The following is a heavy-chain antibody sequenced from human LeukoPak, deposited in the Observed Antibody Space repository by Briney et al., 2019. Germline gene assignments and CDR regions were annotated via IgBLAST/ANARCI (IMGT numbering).Heavy chain of an antibody. Sequence: ASVKVSCKASGYTLTNYGITWVRQAPGQGLEWMGWISAYSGNTKYGENFQGRLNMTTDTSTNIAYMDLRSLRCDDTAVYFCGRDDYYGSGSTYNPHLDHWGQGTLVTVSS. CDR3: GRDDYYGSGSTYNPHLDH. CDR2: ISAYSGNT. J-gene: IGHJ4*02. CDR1: GYTLTNYG. D-gene: IGHD3-10*01. V-gene: IGHV1-18*01.